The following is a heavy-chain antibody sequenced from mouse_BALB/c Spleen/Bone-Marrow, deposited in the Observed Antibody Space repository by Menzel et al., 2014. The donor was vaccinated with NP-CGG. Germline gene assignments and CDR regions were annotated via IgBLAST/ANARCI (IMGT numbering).Heavy chain of an antibody. Sequence: EVNVVESGGGLVQPGGSLKLSCAASGFDFSRYWMSWVRQAPGKGLEWIGEINPDSRTINYSPSLKDKFIISRDNAKNTLYLRLNKVRSEDTALYYCARPDYYGYLNYWGQSTTLTVSS. CDR3: ARPDYYGYLNY. V-gene: IGHV4-1*02. D-gene: IGHD1-1*01. CDR2: INPDSRTI. CDR1: GFDFSRYW. J-gene: IGHJ2*01.